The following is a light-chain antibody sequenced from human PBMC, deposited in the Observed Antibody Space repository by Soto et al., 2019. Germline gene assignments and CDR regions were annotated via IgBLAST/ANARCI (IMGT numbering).Light chain of an antibody. J-gene: IGKJ5*01. CDR3: HHRGNGIT. V-gene: IGKV3-11*01. CDR1: QSVSSS. Sequence: VGLTQSPTTLSLSPGDTATLSCGASQSVSSSLAWYQQKPGQAPRLLIYDTSSRATGSPARFSGSGSGTDFTLTISSLEPEDFAVYYCHHRGNGITFGQGTRLEIK. CDR2: DTS.